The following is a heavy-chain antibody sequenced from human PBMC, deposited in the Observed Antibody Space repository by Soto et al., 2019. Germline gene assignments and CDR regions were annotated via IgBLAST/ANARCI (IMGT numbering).Heavy chain of an antibody. CDR2: INPNSGGT. D-gene: IGHD2-15*01. J-gene: IGHJ6*02. V-gene: IGHV1-2*02. CDR3: ARAGGICSGGSCYSNGMDV. CDR1: GYTFTGYY. Sequence: QVQLVQSGAEVKKPGASVKVSCKASGYTFTGYYMHWVRQAPGQGLEWMGWINPNSGGTNYAQKFQGRVTMTRDTSISTAYMELSRLRSDDTAVYYCARAGGICSGGSCYSNGMDVWGQGTTVTVSS.